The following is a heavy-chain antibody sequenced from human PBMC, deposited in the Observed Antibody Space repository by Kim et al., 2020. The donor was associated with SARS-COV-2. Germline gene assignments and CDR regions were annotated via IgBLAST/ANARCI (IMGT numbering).Heavy chain of an antibody. CDR2: INPYSGGT. V-gene: IGHV1-2*02. D-gene: IGHD6-13*01. Sequence: ASVKVSCKASGYTFTGYYMHWVRQAPGQGLEWMGWINPYSGGTHYAQKFQGRLTMTRDTSISTVYMELSRLRSDDTAVYYCARDISVEVAAAGTFSEYWG. CDR3: ARDISVEVAAAGTFSEY. CDR1: GYTFTGYY. J-gene: IGHJ4*01.